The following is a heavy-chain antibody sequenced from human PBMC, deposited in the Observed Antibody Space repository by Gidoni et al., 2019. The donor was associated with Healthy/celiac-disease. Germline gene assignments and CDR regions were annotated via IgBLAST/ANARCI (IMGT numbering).Heavy chain of an antibody. CDR1: GFTSSRYA. V-gene: IGHV3-30*04. D-gene: IGHD3-3*01. CDR2: ISYDGSNK. J-gene: IGHJ4*02. Sequence: QVQLVESGGGVVQPGRSLRLPCAAFGFTSSRYAMHWVRQAPGKGLEWVAVISYDGSNKYYADSVKGRFTISRDNSKNTLYLQMNSLRAEDTAVYYCAKDGLRFLEWLFRDIDYWGQGTLVTVSS. CDR3: AKDGLRFLEWLFRDIDY.